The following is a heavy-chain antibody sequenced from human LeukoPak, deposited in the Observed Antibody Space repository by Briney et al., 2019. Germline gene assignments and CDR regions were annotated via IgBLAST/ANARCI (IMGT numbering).Heavy chain of an antibody. V-gene: IGHV3-23*01. Sequence: PGGSLRLSCVASGFTFNSYEMNWVRQAPGKGLEWVSAISGSGGSTYYADSVKGRFTISRDNSKNTLYLQMNSLRAEDTAVYYCAKDPNYYDSSGSHWGQGTLVTVSS. CDR2: ISGSGGST. D-gene: IGHD3-22*01. CDR1: GFTFNSYE. J-gene: IGHJ4*02. CDR3: AKDPNYYDSSGSH.